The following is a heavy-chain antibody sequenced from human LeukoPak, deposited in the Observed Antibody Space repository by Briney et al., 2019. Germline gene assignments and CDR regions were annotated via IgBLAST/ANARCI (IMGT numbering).Heavy chain of an antibody. CDR1: GYTLTELS. CDR2: FDPEDGET. Sequence: ASVKVSCKVSGYTLTELSMHWVRQAPGKGLEWMGGFDPEDGETIYAQKFQGRVTMTEDTSTDTAYMELSSLRSEDTAVYYCATASVRIGYDILTGYYRYFDYWGQGTLVTVSS. D-gene: IGHD3-9*01. J-gene: IGHJ4*02. CDR3: ATASVRIGYDILTGYYRYFDY. V-gene: IGHV1-24*01.